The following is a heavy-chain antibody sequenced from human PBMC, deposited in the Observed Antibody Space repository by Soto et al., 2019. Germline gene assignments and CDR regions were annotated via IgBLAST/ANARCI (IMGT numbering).Heavy chain of an antibody. J-gene: IGHJ4*02. D-gene: IGHD3-22*01. CDR3: AREVGEYYYDSSGYYQKDY. CDR1: GYTFTSYG. V-gene: IGHV1-18*01. Sequence: QVQLVQSGAEVKKPGASVKVSCKASGYTFTSYGISWVRQAPGQGLEWMGWISAYTGNTNYAQKLQGRVTMTTDTSTSTAYMELRSLRSDDTAVYYCAREVGEYYYDSSGYYQKDYWGQGTLVTVSS. CDR2: ISAYTGNT.